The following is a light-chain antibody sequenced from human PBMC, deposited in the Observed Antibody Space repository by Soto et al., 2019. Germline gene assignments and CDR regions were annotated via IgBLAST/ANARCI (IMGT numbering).Light chain of an antibody. Sequence: NHVTQAPSAVSAAGGDRVTITCRASQGISSWLAWYQQKPGKAPKLLIYAASSLQSGVPSRFSGSGSGTDFTLNIRSLQPDDFATSYCQHFPFGQRTKVDIK. J-gene: IGKJ2*01. V-gene: IGKV1-12*01. CDR1: QGISSW. CDR3: QHFP. CDR2: AAS.